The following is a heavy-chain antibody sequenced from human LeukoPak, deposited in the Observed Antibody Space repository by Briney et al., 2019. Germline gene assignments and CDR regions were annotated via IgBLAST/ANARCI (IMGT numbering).Heavy chain of an antibody. V-gene: IGHV4-38-2*01. CDR2: IYHSGST. Sequence: PSETLSLTCAVSGYSISSGYYWGWIRQPPGKGLEWIGSIYHSGSTYYNPSLKSRVTISVGTSKNQFSLKLSSVTAADTAVYYCARNDYDYYYYYMDVWGKGTTVTVSS. CDR3: ARNDYDYYYYYMDV. J-gene: IGHJ6*03. CDR1: GYSISSGYY. D-gene: IGHD4-17*01.